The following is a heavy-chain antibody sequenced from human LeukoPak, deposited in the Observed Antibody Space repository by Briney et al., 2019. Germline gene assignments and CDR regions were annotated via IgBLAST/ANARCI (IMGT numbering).Heavy chain of an antibody. CDR1: GFTFSSYS. CDR3: ARTPLGGAYYFDY. CDR2: ISSSGSTI. J-gene: IGHJ4*02. V-gene: IGHV3-48*04. D-gene: IGHD3-16*01. Sequence: GGSLRLSCAASGFTFSSYSMNWVRQAPGKGLEWVSYISSSGSTIYYADSVKGRFTISRDNAKNSLYLQMNSLRAEDTAVYYCARTPLGGAYYFDYWGQGTLVTVSS.